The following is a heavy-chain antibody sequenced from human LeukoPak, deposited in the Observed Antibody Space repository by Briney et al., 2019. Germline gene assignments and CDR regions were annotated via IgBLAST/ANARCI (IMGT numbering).Heavy chain of an antibody. CDR1: GFTFSSYE. CDR3: ARGRGYSGYDDFRY. Sequence: PGGSLRLSCAASGFTFSSYEMTWVRQAPEKRLEWVANINQDGSEILYLDSVKGRFTVSRDNAKNSLYLQMNCLRAEDTALYYCARGRGYSGYDDFRYWGRGTLVTVSS. D-gene: IGHD5-12*01. J-gene: IGHJ4*02. V-gene: IGHV3-7*04. CDR2: INQDGSEI.